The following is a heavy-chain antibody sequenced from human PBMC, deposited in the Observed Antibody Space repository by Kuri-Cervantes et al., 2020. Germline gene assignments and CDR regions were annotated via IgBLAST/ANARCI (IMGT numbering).Heavy chain of an antibody. J-gene: IGHJ4*02. CDR1: GGTFSSYT. CDR3: ARVRIMITFGGVGSFDY. Sequence: ASVKVSCKASGGTFSSYTIGWVRQAPGQGLEWMGGFDPEDGETIYAQKFQGRVTMTEDTSTDTAYMELRSLRSDDTAVYYCARVRIMITFGGVGSFDYWGQGTLVTVSS. D-gene: IGHD3-16*01. V-gene: IGHV1-24*01. CDR2: FDPEDGET.